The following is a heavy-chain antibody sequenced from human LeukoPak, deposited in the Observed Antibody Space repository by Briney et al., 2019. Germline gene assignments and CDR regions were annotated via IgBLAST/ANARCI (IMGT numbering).Heavy chain of an antibody. J-gene: IGHJ4*02. CDR2: IKQDGSEK. V-gene: IGHV3-7*01. CDR1: GFTFSSYW. Sequence: GGSLRLSCAASGFTFSSYWMSWVRQAPGKGLEWVANIKQDGSEKYYVDSVKGRFTISRDNAKNSLYLQMNSLRAEDTAVYYCASLSRGVAGRDPFDYWGQGTLVTVSS. D-gene: IGHD6-19*01. CDR3: ASLSRGVAGRDPFDY.